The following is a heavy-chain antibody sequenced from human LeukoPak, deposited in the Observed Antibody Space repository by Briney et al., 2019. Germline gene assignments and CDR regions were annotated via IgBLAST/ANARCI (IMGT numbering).Heavy chain of an antibody. CDR3: ARDIESSGTWIDAFDI. CDR2: IKQDGSEK. D-gene: IGHD5-12*01. CDR1: GFTFSSYW. V-gene: IGHV3-7*01. J-gene: IGHJ3*02. Sequence: GGSLRLSCAASGFTFSSYWMSWVRQAPGKGLEWVANIKQDGSEKYYVDSVKGRFTISRDNSKNTLYLQMNSLRAEDTAVYYCARDIESSGTWIDAFDIWGQGTMVTVSS.